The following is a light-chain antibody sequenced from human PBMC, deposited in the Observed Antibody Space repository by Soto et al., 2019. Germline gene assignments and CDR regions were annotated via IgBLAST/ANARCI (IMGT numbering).Light chain of an antibody. Sequence: DIQMTQSPSSLSASVGDRVTITCRASQGISNYLAWYQQKPGKVPKLLIYAASTLQSGVPSRCSGSGSGTDFSLTISSLQPEDVGIYYCQKYNSGTRSFGQGTRVEIK. V-gene: IGKV1-27*01. J-gene: IGKJ1*01. CDR1: QGISNY. CDR3: QKYNSGTRS. CDR2: AAS.